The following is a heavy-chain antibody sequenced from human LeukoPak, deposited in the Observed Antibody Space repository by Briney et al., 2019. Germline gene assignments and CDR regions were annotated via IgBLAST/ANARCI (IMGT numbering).Heavy chain of an antibody. J-gene: IGHJ4*02. Sequence: QPGGSLRLSCAASGFTFDDYTMHWVRQAPGKGLEWVSLISWDGGSTYYADSVKGRFTISRDNSKNSLYLQMNSLRAEDTAVHYCARDTDTVTTILDYWGQGTLVTVSS. CDR1: GFTFDDYT. CDR3: ARDTDTVTTILDY. CDR2: ISWDGGST. D-gene: IGHD4-17*01. V-gene: IGHV3-43*01.